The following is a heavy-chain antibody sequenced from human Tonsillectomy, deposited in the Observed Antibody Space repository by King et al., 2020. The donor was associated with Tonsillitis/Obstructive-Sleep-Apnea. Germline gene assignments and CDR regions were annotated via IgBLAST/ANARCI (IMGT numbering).Heavy chain of an antibody. J-gene: IGHJ3*02. CDR2: IYYSGST. CDR3: ARGIRGDNDAFDI. V-gene: IGHV4-59*01. Sequence: QLQESGPGLVKPSETLSLTCTVSGGSISSYYWSWIWQPPGKGLEWIGYIYYSGSTNYNPSLKSRVTISVDTSKNQFSLKLSPVTAADTAVYYCARGIRGDNDAFDIWGQGTMVTVSS. D-gene: IGHD3-10*01. CDR1: GGSISSYY.